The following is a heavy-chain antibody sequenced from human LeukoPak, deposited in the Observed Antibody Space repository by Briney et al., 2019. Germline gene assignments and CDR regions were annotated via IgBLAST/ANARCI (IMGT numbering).Heavy chain of an antibody. Sequence: SETLSLTCTVSAASISRSLFYWGWLRQPPGKGPEWIGSIYSTENTFYNPSLQSRVSISVDTSKNRFSLNLTSVTAADTAVYYCAKHDRTAVDAFDIWGQGTVVVVS. J-gene: IGHJ3*02. V-gene: IGHV4-39*01. CDR1: AASISRSLFY. CDR2: IYSTENT. CDR3: AKHDRTAVDAFDI. D-gene: IGHD2-21*02.